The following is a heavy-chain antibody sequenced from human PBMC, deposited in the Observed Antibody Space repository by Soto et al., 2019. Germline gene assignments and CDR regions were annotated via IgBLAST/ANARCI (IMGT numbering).Heavy chain of an antibody. V-gene: IGHV4-59*01. J-gene: IGHJ4*02. D-gene: IGHD2-2*01. CDR1: GDAIEHYY. CDR3: AKYRRTEEEGFTLDS. Sequence: PSETLSLTCTVSGDAIEHYYCSWGRHPPWKRLEWIGYIYYTGSTTYNPSLESRVTMSVDTSKNQFSLKLSSVNAADTAVYYCAKYRRTEEEGFTLDSWGRGTLVTSPQ. CDR2: IYYTGST.